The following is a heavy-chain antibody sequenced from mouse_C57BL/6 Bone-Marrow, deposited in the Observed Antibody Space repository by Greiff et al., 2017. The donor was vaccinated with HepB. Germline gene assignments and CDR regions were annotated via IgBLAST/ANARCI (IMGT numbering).Heavy chain of an antibody. J-gene: IGHJ2*01. V-gene: IGHV1-80*01. Sequence: VQLQESGAELVKPGASVKISCKASGYAFSSYWMNWVKQRPGKGLEWIGQIYPGDGDTNYNGKFKGKATLTADKSSSTAYMQLSSLTSEDSAVYFCARYGNYVFYIDYWGQGTTLTVSS. CDR1: GYAFSSYW. CDR2: IYPGDGDT. CDR3: ARYGNYVFYIDY. D-gene: IGHD2-1*01.